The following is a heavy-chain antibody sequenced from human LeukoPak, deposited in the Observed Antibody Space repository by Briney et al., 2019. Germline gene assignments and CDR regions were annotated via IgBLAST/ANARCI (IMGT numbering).Heavy chain of an antibody. Sequence: GGSLRLSCAASGFTFDDYAMHWVRHAPGKGLEWVSGISWNSGSIGYADSVKGRFTISRDNAKNSLYLQMNSLRAEDTALYYCAKDRGIGYSSGWYFDYWGQGTLVTVSS. D-gene: IGHD6-19*01. CDR3: AKDRGIGYSSGWYFDY. CDR2: ISWNSGSI. V-gene: IGHV3-9*01. J-gene: IGHJ4*02. CDR1: GFTFDDYA.